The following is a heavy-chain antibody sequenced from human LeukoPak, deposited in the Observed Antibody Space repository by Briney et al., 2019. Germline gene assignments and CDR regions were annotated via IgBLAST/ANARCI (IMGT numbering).Heavy chain of an antibody. J-gene: IGHJ4*02. Sequence: PSETLSLTCSVSGGSISSYYWSWIRQPAGKGLESIGRIYPNGNTNYNPSLRGRVTISVDTSKNQFSLKLSSVTAADTAVYYCARGIVVAYYFDYWGQGTLVTVSS. CDR1: GGSISSYY. D-gene: IGHD2-15*01. V-gene: IGHV4-4*07. CDR3: ARGIVVAYYFDY. CDR2: IYPNGNT.